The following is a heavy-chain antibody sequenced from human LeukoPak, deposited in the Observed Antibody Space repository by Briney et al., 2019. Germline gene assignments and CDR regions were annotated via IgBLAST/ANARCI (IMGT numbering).Heavy chain of an antibody. J-gene: IGHJ6*03. D-gene: IGHD2-2*01. CDR2: ITSSSTYT. CDR3: ARDGLDCSSTSCYYYYYMDV. V-gene: IGHV3-21*04. Sequence: GGSLRLSCAASGFSFSSYNMNWVRQTPGKGLEWVSSITSSSTYTFYADSVKGRFTISRDNAKNSLYLQMNSLRAEDTAVYYCARDGLDCSSTSCYYYYYMDVWGKGTTVTISS. CDR1: GFSFSSYN.